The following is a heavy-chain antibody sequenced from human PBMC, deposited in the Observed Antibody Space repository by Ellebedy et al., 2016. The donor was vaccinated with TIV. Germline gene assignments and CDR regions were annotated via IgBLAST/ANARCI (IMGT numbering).Heavy chain of an antibody. CDR1: SGSFSGSY. J-gene: IGHJ3*02. CDR3: ARQPIVVVIIDANAFDI. CDR2: IFHSGTT. D-gene: IGHD3-22*01. Sequence: SETLSLTXAAFSGSFSGSYWTWIRQPPGKGLEWIGEIFHSGTTNYNVSLRSRVTTSVDTSKKHFSLKLNSVTAADTAVYYCARQPIVVVIIDANAFDIWGQGTMVTVSS. V-gene: IGHV4-34*12.